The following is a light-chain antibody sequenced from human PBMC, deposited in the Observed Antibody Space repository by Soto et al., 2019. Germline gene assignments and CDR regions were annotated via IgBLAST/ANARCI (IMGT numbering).Light chain of an antibody. Sequence: SLLTQPPPPSGPPGQSVTFSCTGTSSDVGRYNFFSWYQKHPGKTPKLIIYEVDKRPSGVPDRFSGYKSGSKASLTITGLQAEDEADYYCTSCITANTRCVFGSGTKVTVL. CDR1: SSDVGRYNF. CDR2: EVD. V-gene: IGLV2-8*01. CDR3: TSCITANTRCV. J-gene: IGLJ1*01.